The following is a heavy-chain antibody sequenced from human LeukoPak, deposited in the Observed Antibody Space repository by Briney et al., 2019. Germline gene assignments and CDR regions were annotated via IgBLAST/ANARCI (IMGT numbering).Heavy chain of an antibody. Sequence: PGGSLRLSCAASGFTFSSYAMSWVRQAPGKGLEWVSAISGSGDSTYYADSVKGGFTISRDNSKNTLYLQMNSLRAEDTAVYYCAKKGERTTGKLTWFDPWGQGTLATVSS. J-gene: IGHJ5*02. D-gene: IGHD1-1*01. CDR3: AKKGERTTGKLTWFDP. CDR2: ISGSGDST. V-gene: IGHV3-23*01. CDR1: GFTFSSYA.